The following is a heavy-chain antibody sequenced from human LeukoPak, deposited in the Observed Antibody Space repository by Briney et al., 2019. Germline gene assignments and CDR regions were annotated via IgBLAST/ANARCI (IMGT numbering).Heavy chain of an antibody. V-gene: IGHV4-34*01. J-gene: IGHJ4*02. D-gene: IGHD3-3*01. CDR2: INHSGST. CDR3: ARGRVLTIFGVVQG. Sequence: PSETLSLTCAVYGGSFSGYYWSWIRQPPGKGLERIGEINHSGSTNSNPSLKSRVTISVDTSKNQFSLKLSSVTAADTAVYYCARGRVLTIFGVVQGGGQGTLVTVSS. CDR1: GGSFSGYY.